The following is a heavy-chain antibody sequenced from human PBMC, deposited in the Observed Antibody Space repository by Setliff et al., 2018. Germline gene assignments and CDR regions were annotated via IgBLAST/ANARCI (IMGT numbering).Heavy chain of an antibody. V-gene: IGHV4-39*07. CDR2: INHSGST. D-gene: IGHD7-27*01. CDR3: ATLTGDRGVDY. Sequence: SETLSLTCTVSGGSISSGGYYWSWIRQPPGKGLEWIGEINHSGSTNYNPSLKSRATISVDTSKNQFSLKLSSVTAADTAVYYCATLTGDRGVDYWGQGRLVTVSS. CDR1: GGSISSGGYY. J-gene: IGHJ4*02.